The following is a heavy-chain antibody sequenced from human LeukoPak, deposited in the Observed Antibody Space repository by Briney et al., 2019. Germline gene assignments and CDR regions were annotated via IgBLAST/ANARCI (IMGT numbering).Heavy chain of an antibody. V-gene: IGHV5-51*01. J-gene: IGHJ3*02. CDR2: IYPGDSDT. D-gene: IGHD5-24*01. Sequence: LGESLKISCKGSGYSFTSYWIGWVRQMPGKGLEWTGIIYPGDSDTRYSPSFQGQVSISVDKSISAAYLQWSSLKASDTALYYCARRAGDGNNYRDAFDIWGQGTMVTVSS. CDR1: GYSFTSYW. CDR3: ARRAGDGNNYRDAFDI.